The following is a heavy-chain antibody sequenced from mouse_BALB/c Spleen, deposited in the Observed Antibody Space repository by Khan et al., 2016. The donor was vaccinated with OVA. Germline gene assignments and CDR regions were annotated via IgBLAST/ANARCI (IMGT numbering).Heavy chain of an antibody. D-gene: IGHD2-4*01. CDR3: ARKDYYDYDPFPY. CDR2: ISYSGNT. Sequence: LQESGPGLVKPSQSLSLTCTVTDYSITSEFAWNWIRQFPGNKLEWMGYISYSGNTRYNPSLKSLISITRDTSRNQFFLQLNSGTTEDTATYYCARKDYYDYDPFPYGGQGTLVTVSA. CDR1: DYSITSEFA. J-gene: IGHJ3*01. V-gene: IGHV3-2*02.